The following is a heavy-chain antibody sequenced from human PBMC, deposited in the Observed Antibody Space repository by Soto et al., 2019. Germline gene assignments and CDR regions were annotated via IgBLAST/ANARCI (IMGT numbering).Heavy chain of an antibody. Sequence: DVQLVASGGGLIQPGGSLRLSCAALGLTVRGKKYITWVRQAPGKGLEWVSALYDVDGTYYANSANGRFTISRDNSNNIIYLQMNSLGPDDTAVYYCASWLEREHAYDIWGLGTMVTVSS. D-gene: IGHD1-1*01. V-gene: IGHV3-53*01. CDR1: GLTVRGKKY. CDR2: LYDVDGT. J-gene: IGHJ3*02. CDR3: ASWLEREHAYDI.